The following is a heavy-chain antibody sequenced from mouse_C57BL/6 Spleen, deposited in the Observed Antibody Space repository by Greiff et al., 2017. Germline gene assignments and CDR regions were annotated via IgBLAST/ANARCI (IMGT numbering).Heavy chain of an antibody. D-gene: IGHD1-1*01. Sequence: VQLQQSGAELVRPGASVKLSCTASGFNINDYYMHWVKQRPEQGLEWIGRIDPEDGDTEYAPKFQGKATMTEDTSSNTAYLQLSSLTSEDTAVYYCTTDTTVVDYFDYWGQGTTRTVSS. J-gene: IGHJ2*01. CDR3: TTDTTVVDYFDY. V-gene: IGHV14-1*01. CDR2: IDPEDGDT. CDR1: GFNINDYY.